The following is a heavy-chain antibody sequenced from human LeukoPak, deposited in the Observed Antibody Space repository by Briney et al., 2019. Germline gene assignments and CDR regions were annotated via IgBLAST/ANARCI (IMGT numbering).Heavy chain of an antibody. CDR1: GFTVRSSNY. CDR3: AKEMALGIAVAGFFDF. CDR2: IYTGGTT. D-gene: IGHD6-19*01. Sequence: GGSLRLSCAASGFTVRSSNYMNWVRQAPGKGLEWVSGIYTGGTTYYADSVRDRFTISRDNSKNMLYLKMSSLRAEDTAVYYCAKEMALGIAVAGFFDFWGQGTLVTVSS. V-gene: IGHV3-53*01. J-gene: IGHJ4*02.